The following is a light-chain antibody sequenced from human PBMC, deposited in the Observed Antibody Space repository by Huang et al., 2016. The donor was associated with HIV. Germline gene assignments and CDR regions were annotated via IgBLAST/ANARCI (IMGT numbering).Light chain of an antibody. CDR1: QSLVTNDGKTH. V-gene: IGKV2-30*01. CDR3: MQGTHLFT. J-gene: IGKJ3*01. Sequence: DVVMTQSPLSLVVTLGQPASISFRSSQSLVTNDGKTHWNWFHQRPGQSPRRLIYKVAKRCSGVPDRLSGSGSGTDFTLKISRVEPEDVGVYYCMQGTHLFTFGPGTKVDIK. CDR2: KVA.